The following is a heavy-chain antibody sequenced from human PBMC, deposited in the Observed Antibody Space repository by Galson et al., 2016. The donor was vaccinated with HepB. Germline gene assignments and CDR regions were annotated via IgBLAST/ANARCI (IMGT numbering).Heavy chain of an antibody. J-gene: IGHJ5*02. V-gene: IGHV3-23*01. D-gene: IGHD5-24*01. Sequence: SLRLSCAGSGLAFSYHVMYWVRQAPGKGLEWVSAIRGSVNVPTYADSVKGRLTISRDDSKNTVHLQMNSLRVEDTAMYFCASAPTITTIWGSWGQGTLVTVSS. CDR1: GLAFSYHV. CDR2: IRGSVNVP. CDR3: ASAPTITTIWGS.